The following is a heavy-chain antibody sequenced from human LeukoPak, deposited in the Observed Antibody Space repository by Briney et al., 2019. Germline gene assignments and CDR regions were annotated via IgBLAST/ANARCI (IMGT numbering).Heavy chain of an antibody. CDR2: ISSSSSTI. Sequence: GGSLRLSCAASEFTFSSYSMNWVRQAPGKGLEWVSYISSSSSTIYYADSVKGRFTISRDNAKNSLYLQMNSLRAEDTAVYYCARDDYSSGWNPFDYWGQGTLVTVSS. D-gene: IGHD6-19*01. V-gene: IGHV3-48*01. CDR3: ARDDYSSGWNPFDY. CDR1: EFTFSSYS. J-gene: IGHJ4*02.